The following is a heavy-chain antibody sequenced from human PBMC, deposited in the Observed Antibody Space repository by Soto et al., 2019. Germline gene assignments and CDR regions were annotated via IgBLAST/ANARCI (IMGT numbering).Heavy chain of an antibody. CDR2: IYYSGST. D-gene: IGHD1-26*01. Sequence: QVQLQESGPGLVKPSETLSLTCTVPGGSIISYYWSWIRQPPGKGLEWIGYIYYSGSTNYNPSLKSRVTISVDTSKNQFSLKLSSVTAADTAVYYCARGTTTAGFNYWGQGTLVTVSS. J-gene: IGHJ4*02. CDR3: ARGTTTAGFNY. CDR1: GGSIISYY. V-gene: IGHV4-59*01.